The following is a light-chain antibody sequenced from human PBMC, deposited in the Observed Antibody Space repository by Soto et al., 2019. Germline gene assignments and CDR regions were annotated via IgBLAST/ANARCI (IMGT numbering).Light chain of an antibody. CDR2: GAS. V-gene: IGKV3-15*01. J-gene: IGKJ2*01. CDR3: QQYNNWPPYT. CDR1: RSVSSN. Sequence: EILMTQSPATLSVSPGERVTLSCRASRSVSSNLAWYQQKPGQAPRLLLYGASTRATGIPARFSGSGSGTEFTLTISSLQSEDFVVYYCQQYNNWPPYTFGQGTKLEIK.